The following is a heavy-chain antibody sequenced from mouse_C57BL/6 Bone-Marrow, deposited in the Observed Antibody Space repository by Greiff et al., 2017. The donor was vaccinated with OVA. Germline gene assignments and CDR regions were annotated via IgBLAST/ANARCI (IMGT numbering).Heavy chain of an antibody. CDR1: GYAFSSSW. Sequence: QVQLQQPGPELVKPGASVKISCKASGYAFSSSWMNWVKQRPGKGLEWIGRIYPGDGDTNYNGKFKGKATLTADKSSSTAYMQLSSLTSEGSAVYFCARLDTTVVPYYYAMDYWGQGTSVTVSS. J-gene: IGHJ4*01. CDR2: IYPGDGDT. D-gene: IGHD1-1*01. V-gene: IGHV1-82*01. CDR3: ARLDTTVVPYYYAMDY.